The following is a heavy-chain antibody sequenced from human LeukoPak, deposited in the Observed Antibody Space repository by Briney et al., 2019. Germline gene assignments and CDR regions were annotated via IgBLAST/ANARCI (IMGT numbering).Heavy chain of an antibody. V-gene: IGHV1-2*02. CDR2: IIPNSGGT. CDR3: ARGLARTSMVTRGGVRFDY. CDR1: GYTFTGYY. Sequence: ASVKVSCKASGYTFTGYYMHWVRQAPGQGLEWMGWIIPNSGGTNYAQNFQGRVTMTRDTSISTAYMELSRLRSDDTAVYYCARGLARTSMVTRGGVRFDYWGQGTLVTVSS. J-gene: IGHJ4*02. D-gene: IGHD5-18*01.